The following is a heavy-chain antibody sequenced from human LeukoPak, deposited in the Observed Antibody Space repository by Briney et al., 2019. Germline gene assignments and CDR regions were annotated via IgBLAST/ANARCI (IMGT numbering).Heavy chain of an antibody. CDR1: GFTFSSYG. J-gene: IGHJ4*02. Sequence: GRSLRLSCAASGFTFSSYGMHWVRQAPGKGLEWVAVIWYDGSNKYYGDSVKGRFTISRDNSKKTLYLQMNSLRAEDTAVYYCASEYYDFWSGYFDYWGQGTLVTVSS. V-gene: IGHV3-33*01. CDR2: IWYDGSNK. CDR3: ASEYYDFWSGYFDY. D-gene: IGHD3-3*01.